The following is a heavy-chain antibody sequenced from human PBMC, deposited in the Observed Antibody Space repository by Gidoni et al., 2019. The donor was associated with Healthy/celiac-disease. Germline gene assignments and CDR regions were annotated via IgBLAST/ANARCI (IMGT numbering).Heavy chain of an antibody. J-gene: IGHJ2*01. CDR2: ISAYNGNT. V-gene: IGHV1-18*01. CDR1: GYTFTIYG. CDR3: ARDPTASTVTKRGSYWYFDL. Sequence: QVQLVQSGAEVKKPGTSVKVSCKASGYTFTIYGISWVRQAPGQGLEWMGWISAYNGNTNYAQKLQGRVTMTTDTSTSTAYMELRSLRSDDTAVYYCARDPTASTVTKRGSYWYFDLWGRGTLVTVSS. D-gene: IGHD4-17*01.